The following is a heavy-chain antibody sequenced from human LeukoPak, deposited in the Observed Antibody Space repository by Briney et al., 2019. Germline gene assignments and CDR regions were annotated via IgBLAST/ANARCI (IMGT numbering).Heavy chain of an antibody. CDR3: ARDPANTVTTTPRGWGSHDY. D-gene: IGHD4-17*01. V-gene: IGHV3-7*01. CDR2: IKYDGDEE. Sequence: GGSLRLSCAASGFTFSDYWMSWMRQAPGKGLEWVANIKYDGDEEYYVDSAKGRFTISRDNSKNTLYLQMNSLRAEDTAVYYCARDPANTVTTTPRGWGSHDYWGQGTLVTVSS. J-gene: IGHJ4*02. CDR1: GFTFSDYW.